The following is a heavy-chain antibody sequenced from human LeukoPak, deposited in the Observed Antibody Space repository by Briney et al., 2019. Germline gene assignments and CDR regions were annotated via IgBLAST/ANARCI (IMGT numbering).Heavy chain of an antibody. V-gene: IGHV4-34*01. CDR3: ARGLRQQLAQKYYYYYMDV. CDR1: VFTFSSYS. D-gene: IGHD6-13*01. J-gene: IGHJ6*03. CDR2: INHSGST. Sequence: GSLRLSCAASVFTFSSYSMNWVRQAPGKGLEWIGEINHSGSTNYNPSLKSRVTISVDTSKNQFSLKLSSVTAADTAVYYCARGLRQQLAQKYYYYYMDVWGKGTTVTVSS.